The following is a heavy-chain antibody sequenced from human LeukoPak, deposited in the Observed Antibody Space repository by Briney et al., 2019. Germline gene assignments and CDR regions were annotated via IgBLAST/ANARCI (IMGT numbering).Heavy chain of an antibody. J-gene: IGHJ4*02. V-gene: IGHV3-48*03. CDR3: ARDHMAYCGGDCYSLDY. CDR2: ISSSGSTI. D-gene: IGHD2-21*02. Sequence: GGSLRLSCAASGFTFSSYEMNWVRQAPGKGLEWVSYISSSGSTIYYADSVKGRFTISRDNAKNSLYLQMNSLRAEDTAVYYCARDHMAYCGGDCYSLDYWGQGTLVTVSS. CDR1: GFTFSSYE.